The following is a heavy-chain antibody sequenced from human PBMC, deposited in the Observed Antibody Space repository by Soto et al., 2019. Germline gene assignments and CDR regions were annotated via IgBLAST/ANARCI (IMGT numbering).Heavy chain of an antibody. CDR3: ARAQLELLGWFDP. J-gene: IGHJ5*02. Sequence: QVQLVESGGGVVQPGRSLRLSCAASGFTFSSYAMHWVRQAPGKGLEWVAVISYDGSNKYYADSVKGRFTISRDNSKNTLYLQMNSLRADDTAVYYCARAQLELLGWFDPWGQVPLVTVAS. V-gene: IGHV3-30-3*01. CDR1: GFTFSSYA. D-gene: IGHD1-26*01. CDR2: ISYDGSNK.